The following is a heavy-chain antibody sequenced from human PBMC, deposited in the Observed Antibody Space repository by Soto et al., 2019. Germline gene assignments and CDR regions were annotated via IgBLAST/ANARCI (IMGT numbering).Heavy chain of an antibody. J-gene: IGHJ1*01. D-gene: IGHD2-21*01. CDR2: INPNSGGT. CDR1: GYTFTGYY. Sequence: ASVKVSCKASGYTFTGYYMHWVRQAPGQGLEWMGWINPNSGGTNYAQKFQGWVTMTRDTSISTAYMELSRLRSDDTAVYYCAKGTAPSYCGGEWYPHDEYFQHWGQ. CDR3: AKGTAPSYCGGEWYPHDEYFQH. V-gene: IGHV1-2*04.